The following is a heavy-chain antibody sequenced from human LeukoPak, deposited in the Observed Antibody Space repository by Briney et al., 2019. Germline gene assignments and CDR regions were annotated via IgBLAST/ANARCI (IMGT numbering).Heavy chain of an antibody. V-gene: IGHV4-59*01. J-gene: IGHJ5*02. Sequence: SETLSLTCTVSGGSISSYYWSRIRQPPGKGLEWIGYIYYSGSTNYNPSLKSRVTISVDTSKNQFSLKLSSVTAADTAVYYCARDSSGYCSGGSCLQNWFDPWGQGTLVTVSS. D-gene: IGHD2-15*01. CDR1: GGSISSYY. CDR2: IYYSGST. CDR3: ARDSSGYCSGGSCLQNWFDP.